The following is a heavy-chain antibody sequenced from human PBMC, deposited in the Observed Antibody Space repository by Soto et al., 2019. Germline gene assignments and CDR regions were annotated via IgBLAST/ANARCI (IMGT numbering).Heavy chain of an antibody. D-gene: IGHD3-10*01. J-gene: IGHJ5*02. CDR1: GGSISSSSYY. CDR3: ARKLLWFGELAFWFDP. Sequence: QLQLQESGPGLVKPSETLSLTCTVSGGSISSSSYYWGWIRQPPGKGLEWIGSIYYSGSTYYNPSLKSRVTISVDTSKNQFSLKLSSVTAADTAVYYCARKLLWFGELAFWFDPWGQGTLVTVSS. V-gene: IGHV4-39*01. CDR2: IYYSGST.